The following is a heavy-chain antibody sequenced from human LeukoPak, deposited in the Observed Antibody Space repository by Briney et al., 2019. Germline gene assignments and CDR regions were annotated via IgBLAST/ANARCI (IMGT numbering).Heavy chain of an antibody. CDR3: AREDCSSTSCYTGRRYNWFDP. CDR1: GGTFSSYA. Sequence: SVKVSCKASGGTFSSYAISWVRQAPGQGLEWMGGIIPIFGTANYAQKFQGRVTITTDESTSTAYMELSSLRSEDTAVYYCAREDCSSTSCYTGRRYNWFDPWGQGTLVTVSP. D-gene: IGHD2-2*02. CDR2: IIPIFGTA. V-gene: IGHV1-69*05. J-gene: IGHJ5*02.